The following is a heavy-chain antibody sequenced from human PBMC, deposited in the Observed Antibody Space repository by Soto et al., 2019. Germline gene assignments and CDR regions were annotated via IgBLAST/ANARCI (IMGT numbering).Heavy chain of an antibody. CDR2: ISYDGSNK. V-gene: IGHV3-30-3*01. CDR3: AHVDIVATITYYFDY. J-gene: IGHJ4*02. CDR1: GFTFSSYA. D-gene: IGHD5-12*01. Sequence: GGSLRLSCAASGFTFSSYAMHWVRQAPGKGLEWVAVISYDGSNKYYADSVKGRFTISRDNSKNMLYLQMNSLRAEDTAVYYCAHVDIVATITYYFDYWGQGTLVTVSS.